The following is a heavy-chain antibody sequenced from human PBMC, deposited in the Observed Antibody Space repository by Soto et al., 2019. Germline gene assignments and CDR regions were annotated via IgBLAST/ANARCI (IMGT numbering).Heavy chain of an antibody. J-gene: IGHJ5*02. Sequence: PSETLSLTCTVSGGSTSSGDYYWSWIRQPPGEGLEWIGYIYYSGSTYYNPSLKSRVTISVDTSKNQFSLKLSSVTAADTAVYYCAREGAIVGALGDWFDPWGQGTLVTVSS. V-gene: IGHV4-30-4*01. D-gene: IGHD1-26*01. CDR1: GGSTSSGDYY. CDR2: IYYSGST. CDR3: AREGAIVGALGDWFDP.